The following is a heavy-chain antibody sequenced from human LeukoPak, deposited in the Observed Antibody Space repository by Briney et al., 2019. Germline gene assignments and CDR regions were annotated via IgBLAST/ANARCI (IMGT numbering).Heavy chain of an antibody. CDR3: ARVTGYMIEDYFDY. J-gene: IGHJ4*02. Sequence: SETLSLTCTVSGGSINSGSYYWSWIRQPPVKGLEWIGYIYYSGSTNYNPSLKSRVTISVDTSKNQFSLRLSSVTAADTAVYYCARVTGYMIEDYFDYWGQGTLVTVSS. V-gene: IGHV4-61*01. CDR2: IYYSGST. CDR1: GGSINSGSYY. D-gene: IGHD3-22*01.